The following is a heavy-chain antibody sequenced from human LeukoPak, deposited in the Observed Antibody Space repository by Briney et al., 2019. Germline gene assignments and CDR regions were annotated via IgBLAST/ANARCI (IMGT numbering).Heavy chain of an antibody. Sequence: GGSLRLSCAASGFTFSNYWMSWVRQAPGKGLEWVANIKQDGSEIYYVDSVKGRFIISRDNAKNSLYLQMNSLRAEDTAVYYCARDGSSFDYWGLGTLVTVSS. CDR3: ARDGSSFDY. CDR1: GFTFSNYW. V-gene: IGHV3-7*01. CDR2: IKQDGSEI. J-gene: IGHJ4*02. D-gene: IGHD3-10*01.